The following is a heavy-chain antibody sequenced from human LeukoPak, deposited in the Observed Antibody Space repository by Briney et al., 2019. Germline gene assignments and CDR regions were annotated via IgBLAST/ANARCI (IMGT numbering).Heavy chain of an antibody. CDR1: GGSISNYY. V-gene: IGHV4-59*08. D-gene: IGHD2-2*01. J-gene: IGHJ4*02. CDR2: IYYSGST. Sequence: AETLSLTCTVSGGSISNYYWSWIRQPPGKGLEWIGYIYYSGSTNYNPSLQSRLTVSVDTSKNQFSLRLSSVTAADTAVYYCASENCSGTSCFSFDYWGQGTLVTVSS. CDR3: ASENCSGTSCFSFDY.